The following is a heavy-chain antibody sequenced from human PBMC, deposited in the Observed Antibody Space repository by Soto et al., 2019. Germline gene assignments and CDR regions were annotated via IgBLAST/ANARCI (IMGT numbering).Heavy chain of an antibody. J-gene: IGHJ5*02. V-gene: IGHV4-59*01. D-gene: IGHD3-3*01. Sequence: PSETLSLTCTVSGGSISSYYWSWIRQPPGKGLEWIGYIYYSGSTNYNPSLKSRVTISVDTSKNQFSLKLSSVTAADTAVYYCARGRREVVNYDFGSGPLPRIWLDPWGQGTLVTVSS. CDR1: GGSISSYY. CDR2: IYYSGST. CDR3: ARGRREVVNYDFGSGPLPRIWLDP.